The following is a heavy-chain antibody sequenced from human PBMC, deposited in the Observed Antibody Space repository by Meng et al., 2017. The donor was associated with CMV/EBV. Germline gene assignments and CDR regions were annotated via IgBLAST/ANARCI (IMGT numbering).Heavy chain of an antibody. CDR2: ISGSGGST. V-gene: IGHV3-23*01. D-gene: IGHD6-19*01. CDR1: GFTFSSYA. J-gene: IGHJ4*02. CDR3: AKGEQWLAPRFDY. Sequence: ASGFTFSSYALSWVRQAPGKGLEWVSAISGSGGSTYYADSVKGRFTISRDNSKNTLYLQMNSLRAEDTAVYYCAKGEQWLAPRFDYWGQGTLVTVSS.